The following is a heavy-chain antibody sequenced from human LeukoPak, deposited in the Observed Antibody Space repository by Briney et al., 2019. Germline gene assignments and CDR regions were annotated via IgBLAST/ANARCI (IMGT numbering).Heavy chain of an antibody. CDR3: AREMATTSPYFGN. CDR1: GYTFTGYY. Sequence: GASVKVSCKASGYTFTGYYMHWVRQAPGQGLEWMGWISAYNGNTNYAQKLQGRVTMTTDTSTSTAYMELRSLRSDDTAVYYCAREMATTSPYFGNWGQGTLVTVSS. D-gene: IGHD5-24*01. V-gene: IGHV1-18*04. J-gene: IGHJ4*02. CDR2: ISAYNGNT.